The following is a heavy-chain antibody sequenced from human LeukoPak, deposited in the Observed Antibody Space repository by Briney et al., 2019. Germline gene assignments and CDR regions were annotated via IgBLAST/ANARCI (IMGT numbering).Heavy chain of an antibody. J-gene: IGHJ4*02. CDR3: ARLNYYDSSSYYYGYRY. CDR2: MNPNSGNT. CDR1: GYTFTSYD. D-gene: IGHD3-22*01. Sequence: ASVKVSCKASGYTFTSYDINWVRQATGQGLEWMGWMNPNSGNTGYAQKFQGRVTMTRNTSISTAYMELSSLRSEDTAVYYCARLNYYDSSSYYYGYRYWGQGTLVTVSS. V-gene: IGHV1-8*01.